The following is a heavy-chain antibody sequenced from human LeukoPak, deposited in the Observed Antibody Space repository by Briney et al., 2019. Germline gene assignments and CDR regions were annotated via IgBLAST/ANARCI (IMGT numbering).Heavy chain of an antibody. Sequence: SETLSLTCTGSGGSISSSSYYWGWIRQPPGKGLEWIGSIYYSGSTYYNPSLKSRVTISVDTSKNQFSLKLSSVTAADTAVYYCASLEGWFGESRGYFDYWGQGTLVTVSS. J-gene: IGHJ4*02. CDR3: ASLEGWFGESRGYFDY. CDR1: GGSISSSSYY. CDR2: IYYSGST. V-gene: IGHV4-39*01. D-gene: IGHD3-10*01.